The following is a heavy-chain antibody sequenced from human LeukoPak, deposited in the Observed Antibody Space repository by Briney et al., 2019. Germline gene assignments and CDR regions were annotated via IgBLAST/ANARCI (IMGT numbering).Heavy chain of an antibody. Sequence: GGSLRLSCAASGFTFSSYWMSWVRQAPGKGLEWVANIKKDGSEAHYVDSLRGRFTISRDNAKNSVYLQMNSLRAGDTSVYYCARIGYSSSSFVYWGERTLVIVSS. J-gene: IGHJ4*02. D-gene: IGHD6-6*01. V-gene: IGHV3-7*01. CDR2: IKKDGSEA. CDR3: ARIGYSSSSFVY. CDR1: GFTFSSYW.